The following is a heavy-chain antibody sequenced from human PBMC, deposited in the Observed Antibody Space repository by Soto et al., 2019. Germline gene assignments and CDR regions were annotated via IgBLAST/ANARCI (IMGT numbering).Heavy chain of an antibody. Sequence: QLQLQESGPGLVKPSETLSLTCTVSGGSISSSSYYWGWIRQPPGKGLEWIGSIYYSGSTYYNPSLKSRVTISVDTSKNQCALKMSSVTAAGTAVYYGAITKWCYYWYFDLWGRGTLVTVSS. CDR2: IYYSGST. D-gene: IGHD2-15*01. CDR1: GGSISSSSYY. J-gene: IGHJ2*01. CDR3: AITKWCYYWYFDL. V-gene: IGHV4-39*01.